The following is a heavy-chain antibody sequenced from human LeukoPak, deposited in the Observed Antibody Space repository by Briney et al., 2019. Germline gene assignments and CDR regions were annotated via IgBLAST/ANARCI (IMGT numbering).Heavy chain of an antibody. CDR2: IDWDDYK. J-gene: IGHJ4*02. CDR1: GFSLSTSGMC. Sequence: ESGPTLVNPTQTLTLTCTFSGFSLSTSGMCVNWIRQPPGKALEWLARIDWDDYKYYTTSLKTRLTISKDTSKNQVVLTLTNMDPVDTATYYCARIPGGSGTHYNVGPDYWGQGILVTVSS. CDR3: ARIPGGSGTHYNVGPDY. V-gene: IGHV2-70*11. D-gene: IGHD3-10*01.